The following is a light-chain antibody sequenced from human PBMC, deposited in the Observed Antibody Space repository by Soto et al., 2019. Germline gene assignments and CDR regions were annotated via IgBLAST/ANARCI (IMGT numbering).Light chain of an antibody. CDR1: QSISSS. CDR2: AAS. V-gene: IGKV1-39*01. J-gene: IGKJ3*01. CDR3: QQSYSTQRVT. Sequence: DIQMTQSPSSLSASVRDRVTITCRASQSISSSSNCYQQNPGKAPKLMIYAASSLQSGVPSRLSRSGSGTHCTLTISSLQPEAFATCYCQQSYSTQRVTCGPGTKVDIK.